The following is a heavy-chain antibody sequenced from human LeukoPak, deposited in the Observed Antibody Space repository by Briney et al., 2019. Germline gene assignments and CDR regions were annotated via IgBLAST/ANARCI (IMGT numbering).Heavy chain of an antibody. Sequence: SVRVSCKASGGTFSSYTISWVRQAPGQGLEWMGRIIPILGIANYAQKSQGRVTITADKSTSTAYMELSSLRSEDTAVYYCARGLRFLEWFDYWGQGTLVTVSS. CDR2: IIPILGIA. V-gene: IGHV1-69*02. CDR3: ARGLRFLEWFDY. J-gene: IGHJ4*02. D-gene: IGHD3-3*01. CDR1: GGTFSSYT.